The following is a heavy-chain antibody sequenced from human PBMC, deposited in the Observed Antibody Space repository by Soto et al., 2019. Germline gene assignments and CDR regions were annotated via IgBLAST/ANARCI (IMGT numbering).Heavy chain of an antibody. Sequence: SETLSLTCTVSGGSISSSDNYWSWIRQPPGKGLEWIGYIYYSGSTYYNPSLKSRVTISLDTSKNQFSLKLSSVTAADTAVYYCARRGSGSYSDYWGQGTPVTVSS. J-gene: IGHJ4*02. V-gene: IGHV4-30-4*01. CDR3: ARRGSGSYSDY. CDR1: GGSISSSDNY. D-gene: IGHD3-10*01. CDR2: IYYSGST.